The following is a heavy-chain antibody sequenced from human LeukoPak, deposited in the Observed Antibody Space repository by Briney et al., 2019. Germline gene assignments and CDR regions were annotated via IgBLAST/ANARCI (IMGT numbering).Heavy chain of an antibody. V-gene: IGHV3-23*01. CDR2: ISGGGETT. CDR1: GFTFNNYA. D-gene: IGHD4-17*01. CDR3: ARVYADCVGYFFFDY. J-gene: IGHJ4*02. Sequence: GGSLRLSCAASGFTFNNYAMNWVRQAPGKGLEWVSSISGGGETTYYADSAKGRFTISRDNSQNTLYLQMNSLRADDTAVYYCARVYADCVGYFFFDYWGQGTLVTVSS.